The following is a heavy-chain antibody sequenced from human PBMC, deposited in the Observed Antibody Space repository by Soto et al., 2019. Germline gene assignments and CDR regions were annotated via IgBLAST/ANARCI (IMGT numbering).Heavy chain of an antibody. J-gene: IGHJ4*02. Sequence: EVQLLESGGGLVQPGGSLRLSCAASGFTFSNYALTWVRQIPGKGLEWVSSVSFSGNRPYYADSVKGRFTISRDKSKNTLYWQLTALRAGDTAVYYCAKRRESCGDGGPYYFNYWGQGTLFTVSS. CDR2: VSFSGNRP. V-gene: IGHV3-23*01. CDR3: AKRRESCGDGGPYYFNY. D-gene: IGHD2-21*01. CDR1: GFTFSNYA.